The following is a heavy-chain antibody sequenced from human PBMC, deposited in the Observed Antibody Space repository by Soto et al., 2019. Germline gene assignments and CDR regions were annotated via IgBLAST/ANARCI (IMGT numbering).Heavy chain of an antibody. D-gene: IGHD2-2*01. CDR1: GFTFDDYA. V-gene: IGHV3-20*04. CDR3: AKAVYRSSTSHGY. J-gene: IGHJ4*02. CDR2: INWNGGST. Sequence: PMGSLRLSCAASGFTFDDYAMSWVRQAPGKGLEWVSGINWNGGSTGYADSVKGRFTISRDNAKNSLYLQMNSLSAEDTALYYCAKAVYRSSTSHGYWSQGTLDTVSS.